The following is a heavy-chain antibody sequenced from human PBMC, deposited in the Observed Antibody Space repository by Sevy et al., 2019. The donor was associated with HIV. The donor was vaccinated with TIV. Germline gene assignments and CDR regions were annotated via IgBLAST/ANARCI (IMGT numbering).Heavy chain of an antibody. CDR1: GYTFTSYG. V-gene: IGHV1-18*01. J-gene: IGHJ4*02. CDR3: ARDWVVGYYDSSGYYYVY. CDR2: ISAYNGNT. D-gene: IGHD3-22*01. Sequence: ASVKVSCKASGYTFTSYGISWVRQAPGQGLEWMGWISAYNGNTNYAQKLQGRVTMTTDTSTSTAYMELRSLRSDDTAVYYCARDWVVGYYDSSGYYYVYWGQGTLVTVSS.